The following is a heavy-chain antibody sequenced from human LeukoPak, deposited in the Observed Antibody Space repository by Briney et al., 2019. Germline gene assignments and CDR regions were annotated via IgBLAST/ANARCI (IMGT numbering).Heavy chain of an antibody. CDR1: GFTFSRYW. D-gene: IGHD5-12*01. J-gene: IGHJ4*02. V-gene: IGHV3-7*01. CDR2: IRDDGSDK. CDR3: ARWEGDIVATIGDY. Sequence: GGSLRLSCAASGFTFSRYWMSWVRQAPGKGLEWVANIRDDGSDKYYVDSVKGRFTISRDNAKNSLYLQMNSLRAEDTAIYYCARWEGDIVATIGDYWGQGTLVTVSS.